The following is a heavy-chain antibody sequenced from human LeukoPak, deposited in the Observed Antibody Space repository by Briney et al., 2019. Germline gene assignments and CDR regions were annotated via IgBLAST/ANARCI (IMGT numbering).Heavy chain of an antibody. Sequence: SQTLSLTCDISGDXVSSNSAAWNWIRQSPSRGLEWLGRTYYRSKWYNDNATSVKSRMTINADTSKNQFSLQLNSVTPEDTAVYYCAKGRWALFDCWGQGTLVIVSS. CDR3: AKGRWALFDC. CDR2: TYYRSKWYN. D-gene: IGHD3-10*01. CDR1: GDXVSSNSAA. J-gene: IGHJ4*02. V-gene: IGHV6-1*01.